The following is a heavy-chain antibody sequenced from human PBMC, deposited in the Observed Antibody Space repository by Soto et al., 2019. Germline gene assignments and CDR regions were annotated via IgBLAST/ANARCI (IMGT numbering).Heavy chain of an antibody. D-gene: IGHD4-17*01. CDR3: ASGDYGDCLGQLDY. CDR2: IYYSGST. V-gene: IGHV4-31*03. Sequence: SETLSLTCTVSGGSISSGGYYWSWIRQHPGKGLEWIGYIYYSGSTYYNPSLKSRVTISVDTSKNQFSLKLSSVTAADTAVYYCASGDYGDCLGQLDYWGQGSLVTVSS. CDR1: GGSISSGGYY. J-gene: IGHJ4*02.